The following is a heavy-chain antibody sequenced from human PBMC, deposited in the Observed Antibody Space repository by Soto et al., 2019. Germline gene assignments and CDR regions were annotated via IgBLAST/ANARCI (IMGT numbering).Heavy chain of an antibody. V-gene: IGHV3-30*18. D-gene: IGHD6-13*01. CDR3: AKDVAAAGRGPLDY. J-gene: IGHJ4*02. CDR1: GFTFSSYG. CDR2: ISYDGSNK. Sequence: GGSPRLSCAASGFTFSSYGMHWVRQAPGKGLKWVAVISYDGSNKYYADSVKGRFTISRDNSKNTLYLQMNSLRAEDTAVYYCAKDVAAAGRGPLDYWGQGTLVTVSS.